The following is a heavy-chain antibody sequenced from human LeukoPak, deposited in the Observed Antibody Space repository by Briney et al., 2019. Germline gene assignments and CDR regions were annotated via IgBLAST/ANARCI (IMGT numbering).Heavy chain of an antibody. CDR1: GFSFSTYA. Sequence: GGSLRLSCAASGFSFSTYAMSWVRQAPGKGLEWVSAISGSVGYTYYADSVKGRFTISRDKSKNTLYLQMNSLRAEDTAVYYCAKGRDLSGGSCYLSYYYYSMDVWGQGTTVTVSS. CDR2: ISGSVGYT. D-gene: IGHD2-15*01. CDR3: AKGRDLSGGSCYLSYYYYSMDV. J-gene: IGHJ6*02. V-gene: IGHV3-23*01.